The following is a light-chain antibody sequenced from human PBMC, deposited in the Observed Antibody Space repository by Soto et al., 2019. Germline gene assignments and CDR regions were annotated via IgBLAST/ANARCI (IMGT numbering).Light chain of an antibody. CDR1: SSDVRNYNS. Sequence: QSALTQPASVSGSPGQSLTISCTGTSSDVRNYNSDSCYQQHPGKAPKLMICDVSHRPPGVSHRFSGSKSGNTASLTISGLQAEDEAVYYCGSYTSPSTLVFGGGTKLTVL. CDR3: GSYTSPSTLV. V-gene: IGLV2-14*03. CDR2: DVS. J-gene: IGLJ3*02.